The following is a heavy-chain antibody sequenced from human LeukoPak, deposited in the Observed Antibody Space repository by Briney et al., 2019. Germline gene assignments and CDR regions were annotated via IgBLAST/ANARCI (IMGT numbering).Heavy chain of an antibody. CDR3: ARDSPRSYYDILTGYSRNADFDY. CDR2: ISSSSYI. Sequence: GGSLRLSCAASGFTFSSYSMNWVRQAPGKGLEWVSSISSSSYIYYADSVKGRFTISRDNAKNSLYLQMNSLRAEDTAVYYCARDSPRSYYDILTGYSRNADFDYWGQGTLVTVSS. V-gene: IGHV3-21*01. D-gene: IGHD3-9*01. CDR1: GFTFSSYS. J-gene: IGHJ4*02.